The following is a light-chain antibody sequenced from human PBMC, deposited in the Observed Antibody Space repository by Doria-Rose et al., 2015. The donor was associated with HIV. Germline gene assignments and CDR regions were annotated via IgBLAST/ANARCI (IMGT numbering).Light chain of an antibody. CDR1: QRVKSSY. Sequence: TQSPGTLSLSPGERASLSCRASQRVKSSYLAWYQQKPGQAPRLLIYDASTRATGIPDRFSGSGSGADFTLTISRLEPEDVAVYYCQQYGTSRGTFGQGTRLEIK. J-gene: IGKJ5*01. CDR2: DAS. V-gene: IGKV3-20*01. CDR3: QQYGTSRGT.